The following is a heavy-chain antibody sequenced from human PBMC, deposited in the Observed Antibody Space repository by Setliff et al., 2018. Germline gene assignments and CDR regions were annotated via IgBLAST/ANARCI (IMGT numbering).Heavy chain of an antibody. V-gene: IGHV1-18*01. CDR3: AREGVDTWSSTDYRYYMDV. CDR1: GYTFTSYG. J-gene: IGHJ6*03. Sequence: ASVKVSCKASGYTFTSYGISWVRQAPGQGLEWMGLINPSGENTNYAQNFQGRVRIITDESTSTAYMELSSLTSADTAVYYCAREGVDTWSSTDYRYYMDVWGKGTTVTVSS. CDR2: INPSGENT. D-gene: IGHD5-18*01.